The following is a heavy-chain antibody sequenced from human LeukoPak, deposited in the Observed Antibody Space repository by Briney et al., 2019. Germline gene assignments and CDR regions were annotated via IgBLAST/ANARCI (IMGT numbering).Heavy chain of an antibody. Sequence: PGGSLRLSCAASGSTFSSYWMSWVRQAPGKGLEWVANIKQDGSEKYYVDSVKGRFTISRDNAKNSLYLQMNSLGAEDTAVYYCARVREYVGFDYWGQGTLVTVSS. CDR1: GSTFSSYW. V-gene: IGHV3-7*01. CDR3: ARVREYVGFDY. J-gene: IGHJ4*02. D-gene: IGHD3-16*01. CDR2: IKQDGSEK.